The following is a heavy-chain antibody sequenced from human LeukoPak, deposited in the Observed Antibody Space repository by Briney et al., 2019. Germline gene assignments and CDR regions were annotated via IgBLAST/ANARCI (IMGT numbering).Heavy chain of an antibody. D-gene: IGHD3-9*01. Sequence: ASVKVFCKASGYTFTGYYMHWVRQAPGQGLEWMGWINPNSGGTNYAQEFQGRVTMTRDTSISTAYMELSRLRSDDTAVYYCARDGGGLNDIHADYWGQGTLVTVSS. J-gene: IGHJ4*02. V-gene: IGHV1-2*02. CDR3: ARDGGGLNDIHADY. CDR2: INPNSGGT. CDR1: GYTFTGYY.